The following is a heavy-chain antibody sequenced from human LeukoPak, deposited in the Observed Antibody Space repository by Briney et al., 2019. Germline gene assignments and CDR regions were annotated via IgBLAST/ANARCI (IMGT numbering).Heavy chain of an antibody. CDR1: GGTFISYA. CDR3: ARVGGDYDFWSGYYTGHNWFDP. J-gene: IGHJ5*02. V-gene: IGHV1-69*13. D-gene: IGHD3-3*01. Sequence: ASVKVSCKASGGTFISYAISWVRQAPGQGLEWMGGIIPIFGTANYAQKFQGRVTITADESTSTAYMELSSLRSEDTAVYYCARVGGDYDFWSGYYTGHNWFDPWGQGTLVTVSS. CDR2: IIPIFGTA.